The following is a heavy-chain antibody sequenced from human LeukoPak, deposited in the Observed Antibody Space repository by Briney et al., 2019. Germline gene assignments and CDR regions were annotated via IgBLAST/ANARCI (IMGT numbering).Heavy chain of an antibody. J-gene: IGHJ6*02. D-gene: IGHD6-13*01. Sequence: SETLSLTCTVSGGSISSSSYYWGWIRQPPGKGLEWIGSIYYSGSTYYNPSLKSRVTISVDTSKNQFSLKLSSVTAADTAVYYCARQNHSSSWLRYHYYYGMDVWGQGTTVTVSS. V-gene: IGHV4-39*01. CDR3: ARQNHSSSWLRYHYYYGMDV. CDR1: GGSISSSSYY. CDR2: IYYSGST.